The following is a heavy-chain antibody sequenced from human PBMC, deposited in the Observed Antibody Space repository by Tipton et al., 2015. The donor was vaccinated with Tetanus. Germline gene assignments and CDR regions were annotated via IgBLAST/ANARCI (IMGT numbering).Heavy chain of an antibody. CDR1: GDSLSNGDYY. CDR2: ISASGST. J-gene: IGHJ4*02. D-gene: IGHD3-3*01. CDR3: ARAYFDFSKKGPFDS. V-gene: IGHV4-61*08. Sequence: TLSLTCTVSGDSLSNGDYYWSWIRQPPGKGLEWLAYISASGSTNSNYSLKSRITISRDTSKNQFSLKLASVTAADTAVYFCARAYFDFSKKGPFDSWGQGILVIVSA.